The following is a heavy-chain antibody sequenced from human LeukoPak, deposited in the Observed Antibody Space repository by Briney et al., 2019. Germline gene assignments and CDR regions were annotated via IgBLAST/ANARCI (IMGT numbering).Heavy chain of an antibody. CDR3: ARGTYYDFWSGYTNWFDP. CDR1: RGSISSGDYY. V-gene: IGHV4-30-4*08. D-gene: IGHD3-3*01. CDR2: IYYSGST. J-gene: IGHJ5*02. Sequence: PSETLSLTCTVSRGSISSGDYYWSWIRQPPGKGLEWIGYIYYSGSTYYNPSLKSRVTISVDTSKNQFSLKLSSVTAADTAVYYCARGTYYDFWSGYTNWFDPWGQGTLVTVSS.